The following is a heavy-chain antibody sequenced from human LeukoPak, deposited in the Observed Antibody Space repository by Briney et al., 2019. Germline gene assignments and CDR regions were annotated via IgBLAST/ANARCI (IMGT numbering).Heavy chain of an antibody. CDR1: GGSISSSSYY. Sequence: SETLSLTCTVSGGSISSSSYYWGWIRQPPGKGLEWIGSIYYSGSTYYNPSLKSRVTISVDTSKNQFSLKLSSVTAADTAVYYCARHSGIPTRRVVVPAATALWGQGTLVTVSS. D-gene: IGHD2-2*01. V-gene: IGHV4-39*01. J-gene: IGHJ4*02. CDR3: ARHSGIPTRRVVVPAATAL. CDR2: IYYSGST.